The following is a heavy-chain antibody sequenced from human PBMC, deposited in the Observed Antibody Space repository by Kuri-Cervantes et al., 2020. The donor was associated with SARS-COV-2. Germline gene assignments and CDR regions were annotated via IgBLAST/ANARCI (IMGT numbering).Heavy chain of an antibody. CDR1: GYSFTSYW. CDR2: IYPGDSDT. Sequence: GESLKISCKGSGYSFTSYWIGWVRQMPGKGLEWMGIIYPGDSDTRYSPSFQGQVTISADKSISTAYLQWSSLKASDTAMYYCAGLRSSHENYYYYGMDVWGQGTTVTVSS. CDR3: AGLRSSHENYYYYGMDV. D-gene: IGHD6-6*01. V-gene: IGHV5-51*01. J-gene: IGHJ6*02.